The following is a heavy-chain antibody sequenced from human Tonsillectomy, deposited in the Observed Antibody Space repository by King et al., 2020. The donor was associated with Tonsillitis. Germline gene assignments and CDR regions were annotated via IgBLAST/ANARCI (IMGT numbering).Heavy chain of an antibody. J-gene: IGHJ6*03. V-gene: IGHV3-64D*06. D-gene: IGHD1-14*01. CDR3: VRDSTTFIYYSYMDV. Sequence: VQLVEVGGGLVQPGGSLRLSCSASGFIFSTYAMHWVRQAPRKGLEHVSAISGNGGTTYYADSVEGRFTISRDNSKNTLYLQMSSLRSEDTAIYYCVRDSTTFIYYSYMDVWGKGTTVTVSS. CDR1: GFIFSTYA. CDR2: ISGNGGTT.